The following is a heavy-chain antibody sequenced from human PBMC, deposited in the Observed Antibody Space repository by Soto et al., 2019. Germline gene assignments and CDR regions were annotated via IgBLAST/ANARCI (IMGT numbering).Heavy chain of an antibody. D-gene: IGHD2-2*02. V-gene: IGHV3-23*01. CDR3: AKCAGDTATSCYRGIDY. CDR1: GFTFSIYA. J-gene: IGHJ4*02. Sequence: EVQLLESGGGLVQPGESLKLSCAASGFTFSIYAMSWVRQAPGKGLEWVSGISYSGSSTYYADSVKGRFSISRDNSKNTLYLQMNSLRGEGTAIYYCAKCAGDTATSCYRGIDYWGQGTLVTVSS. CDR2: ISYSGSST.